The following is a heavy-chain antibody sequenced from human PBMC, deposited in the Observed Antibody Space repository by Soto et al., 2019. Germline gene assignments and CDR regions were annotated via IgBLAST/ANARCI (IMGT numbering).Heavy chain of an antibody. Sequence: QVPLVQSGAEVKKPGASVKVSCKASGYTFTSYDINWVRQATGQGLEWMGWMNPHSGNTGHAQRFQGRVTMTRNTSISTAYMELSSLRSEDTAVYYCARGNGDYVSGAFDTWGQGTMVTASS. CDR3: ARGNGDYVSGAFDT. J-gene: IGHJ3*02. V-gene: IGHV1-8*01. CDR1: GYTFTSYD. D-gene: IGHD4-17*01. CDR2: MNPHSGNT.